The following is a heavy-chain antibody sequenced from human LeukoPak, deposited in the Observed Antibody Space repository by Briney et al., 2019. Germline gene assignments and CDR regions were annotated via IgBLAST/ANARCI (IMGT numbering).Heavy chain of an antibody. D-gene: IGHD2-2*01. CDR3: ARGDCSSTSCVNYYYYGMDV. V-gene: IGHV1-8*01. J-gene: IGHJ6*02. Sequence: GASVKVSCKASGYTCTSYDINWVRQGTGQGLEWMGWMNPNSGNTGYAQKFQGRVTMTRNTSISTAYMELSSLRSEDTAVYYCARGDCSSTSCVNYYYYGMDVWGQGTTVTVSS. CDR2: MNPNSGNT. CDR1: GYTCTSYD.